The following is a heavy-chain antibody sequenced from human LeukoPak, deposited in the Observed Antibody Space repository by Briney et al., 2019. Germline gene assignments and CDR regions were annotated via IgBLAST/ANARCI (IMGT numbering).Heavy chain of an antibody. CDR2: IYSGGST. V-gene: IGHV3-66*01. D-gene: IGHD3-16*01. Sequence: QSGGSLRLSCAASGFTFSSYAMSWVRQAPGKGLEWVSVIYSGGSTYYADSVKGRFTISRDNSKNTLYLQMNSLRAEDTAVYYCARGADDYVWGSYHDYWGQGTLVTVSS. CDR3: ARGADDYVWGSYHDY. CDR1: GFTFSSYA. J-gene: IGHJ4*02.